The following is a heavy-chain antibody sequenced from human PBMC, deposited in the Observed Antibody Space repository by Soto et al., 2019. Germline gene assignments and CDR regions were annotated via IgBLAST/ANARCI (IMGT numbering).Heavy chain of an antibody. V-gene: IGHV4-34*01. CDR3: ARGVGGSRDDAFDI. D-gene: IGHD3-10*01. J-gene: IGHJ3*02. CDR2: INHSGST. Sequence: SETLSLTCAVYGGSFSGYYWSWIRQPPGKGLEWIGEINHSGSTNYNPSLKSRVTISVDTSKDQFSLKLSSVTAADTAVYYCARGVGGSRDDAFDIWGQGTMVTVSS. CDR1: GGSFSGYY.